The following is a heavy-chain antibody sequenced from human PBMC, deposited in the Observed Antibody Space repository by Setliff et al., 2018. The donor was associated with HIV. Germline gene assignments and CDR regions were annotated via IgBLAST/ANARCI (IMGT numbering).Heavy chain of an antibody. V-gene: IGHV1-3*01. CDR1: GYTFTNYI. CDR3: ARGRGAYDSSGYYGDAFDI. D-gene: IGHD3-22*01. J-gene: IGHJ3*02. Sequence: ASVKVSCKASGYTFTNYIIIWVRQAPGQGLEWMGWINAGNGNTKYSQKFQGRVTMTRDTSASTAYMELSSLRFEDTAVYYCARGRGAYDSSGYYGDAFDIWGQGTMVTVSS. CDR2: INAGNGNT.